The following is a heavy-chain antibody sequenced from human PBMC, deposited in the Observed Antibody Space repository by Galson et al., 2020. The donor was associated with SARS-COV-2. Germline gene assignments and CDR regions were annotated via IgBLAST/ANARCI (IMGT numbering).Heavy chain of an antibody. D-gene: IGHD2-15*01. CDR2: IWYDGSNK. CDR3: AKEGCSGGGCTLLYYYYGMDV. V-gene: IGHV3-33*06. J-gene: IGHJ6*02. Sequence: GGSLRLSCAASGFTFSSYGMHWVRQAPGKGLEWVAVIWYDGSNKYYADSVKGRFTISRDNSKNTLYLQMNSLRAEDTAVYYCAKEGCSGGGCTLLYYYYGMDVWGQGTTVTVSS. CDR1: GFTFSSYG.